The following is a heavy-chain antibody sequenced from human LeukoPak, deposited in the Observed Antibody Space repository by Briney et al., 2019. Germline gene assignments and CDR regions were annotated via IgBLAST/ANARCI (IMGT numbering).Heavy chain of an antibody. J-gene: IGHJ6*02. CDR1: GYTFTGHY. CDR2: NNLNTGNT. CDR3: ARGQLLHYYYGMDV. V-gene: IGHV1-2*02. D-gene: IGHD6-13*01. Sequence: GASVKVSCKASGYTFTGHYMHWGRQAPGQGLEWRGWNNLNTGNTNYAQKFQGRVTMTRDTSISTAYMELSSLRSDDTAVYHCARGQLLHYYYGMDVWGRGTTVTVSS.